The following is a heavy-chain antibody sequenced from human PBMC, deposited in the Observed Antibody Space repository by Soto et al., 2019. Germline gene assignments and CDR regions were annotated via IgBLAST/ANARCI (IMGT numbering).Heavy chain of an antibody. J-gene: IGHJ4*02. D-gene: IGHD2-2*01. CDR2: IWYDGSNK. Sequence: GGSLRLSCAASGFTFSSYGMHWVRQAPGKGLEWVAVIWYDGSNKYYADSVKGRFTISRDNSKNTPYLQMNSLRAEDTAVYYCARESSTSCYFRHWGQGTLVTVSS. V-gene: IGHV3-33*01. CDR3: ARESSTSCYFRH. CDR1: GFTFSSYG.